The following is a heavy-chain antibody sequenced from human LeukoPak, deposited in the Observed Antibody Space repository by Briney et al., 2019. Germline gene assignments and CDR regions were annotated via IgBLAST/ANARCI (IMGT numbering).Heavy chain of an antibody. J-gene: IGHJ5*02. CDR1: GYTLTELS. D-gene: IGHD3-10*01. V-gene: IGHV1-24*01. CDR3: ATVASVVRGVIIFSHWFDP. CDR2: FDPEDGET. Sequence: ASVKVSCKVSGYTLTELSMHWVRQAPGKGLEWMGGFDPEDGETIYAQKFQGRVNMTEDTSTDTAYMELSSLRSEDTAVYYCATVASVVRGVIIFSHWFDPWGQGTLVTVSS.